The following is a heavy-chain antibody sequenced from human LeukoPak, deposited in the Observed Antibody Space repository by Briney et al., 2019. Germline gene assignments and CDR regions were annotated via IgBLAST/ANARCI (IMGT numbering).Heavy chain of an antibody. CDR1: GFTFDDYT. D-gene: IGHD1-14*01. V-gene: IGHV3-43D*03. J-gene: IGHJ6*03. CDR2: ISWDGGST. Sequence: GGSLRLSCAASGFTFDDYTMLWVRQAPGKGLEGVSLISWDGGSTYYADSVKGRFTISRDNSKNSLYLQMNSLRAEDTALYYCAKDVYRVANYYMDVWGKGTTVTVSS. CDR3: AKDVYRVANYYMDV.